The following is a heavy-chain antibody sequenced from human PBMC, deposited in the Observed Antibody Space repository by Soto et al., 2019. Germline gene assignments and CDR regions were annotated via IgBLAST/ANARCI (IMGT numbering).Heavy chain of an antibody. CDR1: GFIFDDYA. V-gene: IGHV3-9*01. CDR3: AKDINGYFDSSGRHNWFDP. Sequence: GGSLRLSCAASGFIFDDYAMHWVRQAPGKGLEWVSGISWNSGSIGYADSVKGRFTISRDNAKNSLYLQMNSLRAEDTALYYCAKDINGYFDSSGRHNWFDPWGQGTLVTVSS. CDR2: ISWNSGSI. J-gene: IGHJ5*02. D-gene: IGHD3-9*01.